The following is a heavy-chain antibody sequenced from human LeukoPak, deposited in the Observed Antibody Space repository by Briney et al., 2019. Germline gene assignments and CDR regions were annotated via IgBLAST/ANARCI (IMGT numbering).Heavy chain of an antibody. CDR2: TIPILGIA. Sequence: SVKVSCKASGGTFSSYAISWVRQAPGQGLEWMGRTIPILGIANYAQKFQDRVTITADKSTSTAYMELSSLRSEDTAVYYCARDPTIFGVVIFPKPMDVWGQGTTVTVSS. CDR3: ARDPTIFGVVIFPKPMDV. J-gene: IGHJ6*02. D-gene: IGHD3-3*01. V-gene: IGHV1-69*04. CDR1: GGTFSSYA.